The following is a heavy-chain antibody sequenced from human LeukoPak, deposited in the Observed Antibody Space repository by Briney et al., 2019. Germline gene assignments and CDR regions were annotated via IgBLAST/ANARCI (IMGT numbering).Heavy chain of an antibody. CDR1: GGSINSYY. CDR2: VYYTGNT. V-gene: IGHV4-59*01. D-gene: IGHD3-22*01. J-gene: IGHJ4*02. CDR3: ARVRDYYDSSGHLTPYRHLDY. Sequence: SETLSLTCTVSGGSINSYYWSWIRQPPGKGLEWIGYVYYTGNTNYNPSLKSRVTMSVDTSENQFSLKLTSVTAADTAVYFCARVRDYYDSSGHLTPYRHLDYWGQGALVTVSS.